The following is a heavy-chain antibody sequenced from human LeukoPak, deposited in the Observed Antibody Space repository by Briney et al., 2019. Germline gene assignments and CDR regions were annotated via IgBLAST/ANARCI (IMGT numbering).Heavy chain of an antibody. CDR2: ISYDGSNK. J-gene: IGHJ4*02. D-gene: IGHD2-2*01. Sequence: PGGSLRLSCAASGFTLSSYAMHWVRQAPGKGLEWVAVISYDGSNKYYADSVKGRFTISRDNSKNTLYLQMNSLRAEDTAVYYCAREDCSSTSCPDYWGQGTLVTVSS. CDR3: AREDCSSTSCPDY. V-gene: IGHV3-30-3*01. CDR1: GFTLSSYA.